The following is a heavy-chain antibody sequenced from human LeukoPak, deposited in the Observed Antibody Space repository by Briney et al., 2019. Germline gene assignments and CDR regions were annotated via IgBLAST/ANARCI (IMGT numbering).Heavy chain of an antibody. V-gene: IGHV3-23*01. D-gene: IGHD3-10*01. CDR3: AKWGDYYGSGSYYTGWFDP. Sequence: GGSLRLSCAASGFTFSSYAMSWVRQAPGKGLEWVSAISGSGGSTYYADSVKGRFTISRDNSKNTLYLQMNSLRAEDTAVYYCAKWGDYYGSGSYYTGWFDPWGQGTLVTVSS. J-gene: IGHJ5*02. CDR2: ISGSGGST. CDR1: GFTFSSYA.